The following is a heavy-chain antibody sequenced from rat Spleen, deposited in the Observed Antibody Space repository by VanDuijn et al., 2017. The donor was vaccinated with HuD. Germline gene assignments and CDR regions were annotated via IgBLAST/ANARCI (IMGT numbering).Heavy chain of an antibody. CDR3: ARSYGGYSDY. J-gene: IGHJ2*01. V-gene: IGHV5-62*01. D-gene: IGHD1-11*01. CDR2: ISSSSGT. Sequence: VQLVESGGGLVQPGKSLKLSCSASGFTFSSYGMHWIRQAPGKGLDWVAYISSSSGTVYADAVKGRFTISRDNAKNTLYLQLNSLKSEDTAIYYCARSYGGYSDYWGQGVMVTVSS. CDR1: GFTFSSYG.